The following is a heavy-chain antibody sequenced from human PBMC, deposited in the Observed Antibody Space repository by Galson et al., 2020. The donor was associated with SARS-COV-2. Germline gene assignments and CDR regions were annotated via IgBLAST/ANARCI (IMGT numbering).Heavy chain of an antibody. J-gene: IGHJ3*02. CDR3: ARVRATKIGVVITSDAFDI. V-gene: IGHV4-31*03. CDR2: TYYSRST. D-gene: IGHD3-22*01. CDR1: GGSLSSRGYY. Sequence: TSETLSLTCTVSGGSLSSRGYYWSWIRHHPGKGLEWIGYTYYSRSTYYNPSLRSRVTVSVDTSKNQFSLKLSSVTAADTAVYYCARVRATKIGVVITSDAFDIWGQGTMVTVSS.